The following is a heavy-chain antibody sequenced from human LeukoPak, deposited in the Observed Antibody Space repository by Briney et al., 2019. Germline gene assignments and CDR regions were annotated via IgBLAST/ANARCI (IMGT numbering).Heavy chain of an antibody. V-gene: IGHV1-69*01. CDR1: GGTFSSYA. CDR2: IIPIFGTA. Sequence: SVKVSCKASGGTFSSYAISWVRQAPGQGLEWIGGIIPIFGTANYAQKFQRRVTITADESTSTAYMAVRSLRSEDTAVYYWAREISFGEGGWFDPLGQGTLVTVSS. D-gene: IGHD3-10*01. J-gene: IGHJ5*02. CDR3: AREISFGEGGWFDP.